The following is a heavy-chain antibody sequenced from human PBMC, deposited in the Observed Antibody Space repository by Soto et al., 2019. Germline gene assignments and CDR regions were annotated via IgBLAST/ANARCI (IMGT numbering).Heavy chain of an antibody. CDR1: GYTFTSYY. CDR2: INPSGGST. CDR3: ARADSSGYYYMRAFDY. D-gene: IGHD3-22*01. J-gene: IGHJ4*02. V-gene: IGHV1-46*01. Sequence: QVQLVQSGAEVKKPGASVKVSCKASGYTFTSYYMHWVRQAPGQGLEWMGIINPSGGSTSYAQKFQGRVTMTRDTSTSTVYMELSSLGSEDTAVYYCARADSSGYYYMRAFDYWGQGTLVTVSS.